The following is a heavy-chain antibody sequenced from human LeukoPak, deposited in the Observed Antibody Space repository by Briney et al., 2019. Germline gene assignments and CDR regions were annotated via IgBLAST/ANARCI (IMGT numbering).Heavy chain of an antibody. J-gene: IGHJ5*02. D-gene: IGHD3-10*01. V-gene: IGHV1-8*01. CDR2: MNPNSGNT. Sequence: GASVKVSCKASGYTFTSYDINWVRQATGQGLEWMGWMNPNSGNTGYAQKFQGRVTMTRDTSTSTVYMELSSLRSEDTAVYYCARSSYYYGSGSWGNWFDPWGQGTLVTVSS. CDR3: ARSSYYYGSGSWGNWFDP. CDR1: GYTFTSYD.